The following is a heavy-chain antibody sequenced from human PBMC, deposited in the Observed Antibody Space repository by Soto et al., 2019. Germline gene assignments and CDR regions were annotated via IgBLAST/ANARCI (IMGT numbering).Heavy chain of an antibody. J-gene: IGHJ6*02. D-gene: IGHD2-15*01. CDR3: ANKGYCTGGSCYYYGMDV. CDR2: ILPIFGTA. Sequence: SSVKVSCKAAGGTFSSCAISWVRQAPGQGLEWMGGILPIFGTANYAQKFQGRVTITADESTSTAYMELSSLRSEDTDVYYCANKGYCTGGSCYYYGMDVWGQGTTVTVSS. V-gene: IGHV1-69*13. CDR1: GGTFSSCA.